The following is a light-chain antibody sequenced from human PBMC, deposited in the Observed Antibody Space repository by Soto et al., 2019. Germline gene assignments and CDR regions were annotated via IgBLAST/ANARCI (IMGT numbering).Light chain of an antibody. V-gene: IGLV1-47*02. Sequence: QSVLTQPPSASGTPGQRVTISCSGSSSNIGSNFAYWYQQLPGTAPKLLIYSNNQRPSGVPDRFSGSKSGTSASLAISGLRSEDEGDYYCASWDDTLDAQVFGGGTKLTVL. CDR2: SNN. J-gene: IGLJ3*02. CDR1: SSNIGSNF. CDR3: ASWDDTLDAQV.